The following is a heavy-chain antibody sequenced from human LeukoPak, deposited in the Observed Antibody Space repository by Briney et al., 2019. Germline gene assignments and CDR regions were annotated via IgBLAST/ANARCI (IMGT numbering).Heavy chain of an antibody. Sequence: GGSLRFSCAASGFTFSNARMSWVRQAPGKGLEWVGRIKSKTDGETTDYAAPVKGRFTISRDDSKNTLYLQMNSLKTEDTAVYYCTTGPVTRSSYNWKNDYWGQGTLVTVSS. J-gene: IGHJ4*02. CDR3: TTGPVTRSSYNWKNDY. CDR1: GFTFSNAR. CDR2: IKSKTDGETT. D-gene: IGHD1-20*01. V-gene: IGHV3-15*01.